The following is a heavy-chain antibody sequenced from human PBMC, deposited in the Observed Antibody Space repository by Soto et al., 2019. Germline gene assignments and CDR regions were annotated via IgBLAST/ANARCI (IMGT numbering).Heavy chain of an antibody. CDR2: ISGSGGST. D-gene: IGHD3-22*01. Sequence: GGSLRLSCAASGFTFSSYAMSWVRQAPGKGLEWVSAISGSGGSTYYADSVKGRFTISRDNSKNTLYLQMNSLRAEDTAVYYCAKVSWGITMIVVGPFDYWGQGTLVTVSS. CDR3: AKVSWGITMIVVGPFDY. CDR1: GFTFSSYA. V-gene: IGHV3-23*01. J-gene: IGHJ4*02.